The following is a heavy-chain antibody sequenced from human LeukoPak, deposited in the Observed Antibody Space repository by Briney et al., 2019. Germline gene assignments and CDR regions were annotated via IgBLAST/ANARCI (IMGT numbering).Heavy chain of an antibody. V-gene: IGHV1-2*02. J-gene: IGHJ4*02. D-gene: IGHD1-26*01. CDR1: GYTFTGYY. CDR3: ARDSGSYALTFDY. CDR2: INPNSGGT. Sequence: ASVKVSCKASGYTFTGYYMHWVRQAPGQGLEWMGWINPNSGGTNYAQKFQGRVTMTRDTSISTAYMELGRLRSDDTAVYYCARDSGSYALTFDYWGQGTLVTVSS.